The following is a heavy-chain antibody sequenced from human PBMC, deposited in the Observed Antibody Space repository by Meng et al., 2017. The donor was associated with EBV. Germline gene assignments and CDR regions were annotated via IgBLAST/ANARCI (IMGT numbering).Heavy chain of an antibody. J-gene: IGHJ4*02. CDR1: GGPFRYYD. Sequence: VELVRSAVERKRPGSSVKVSCKTSGGPFRYYDISWVRQAPGQGLEWLGGFLPRLGAPNYAQQFNGRVKITADESTSTHYMDLSRLRSEDTAIYYCASESGRGYTPDYWGQGTLVTVSS. D-gene: IGHD3-10*01. CDR2: FLPRLGAP. V-gene: IGHV1-69*01. CDR3: ASESGRGYTPDY.